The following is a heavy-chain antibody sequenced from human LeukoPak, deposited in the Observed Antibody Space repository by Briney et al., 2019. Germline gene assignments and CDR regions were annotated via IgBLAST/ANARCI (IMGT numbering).Heavy chain of an antibody. CDR2: IYHSGST. D-gene: IGHD6-13*01. CDR1: GYSISSGYY. CDR3: ARTPHSSSWYYFDY. V-gene: IGHV4-38-2*02. Sequence: SETLSLTCTVSGYSISSGYYWGWIRQLPGKGLEWIGSIYHSGSTYYNPSLKSRVTISVDTSKNQFSLKLSSVTAADTAVYYCARTPHSSSWYYFDYWGQGTLVTVSS. J-gene: IGHJ4*02.